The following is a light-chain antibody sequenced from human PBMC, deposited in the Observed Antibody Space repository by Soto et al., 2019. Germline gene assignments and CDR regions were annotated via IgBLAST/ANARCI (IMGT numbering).Light chain of an antibody. Sequence: QSALTQPASVSGSPGQSITISCTGTSSDVGGYNYVSWYQQHPGKAPKLMIYDVNNRPSGVSYRFSGSKSGNTASLTISGLQAEDEADYYCSSYTSSSNSVEFGGGTKLTVL. V-gene: IGLV2-14*03. CDR1: SSDVGGYNY. CDR2: DVN. CDR3: SSYTSSSNSVE. J-gene: IGLJ2*01.